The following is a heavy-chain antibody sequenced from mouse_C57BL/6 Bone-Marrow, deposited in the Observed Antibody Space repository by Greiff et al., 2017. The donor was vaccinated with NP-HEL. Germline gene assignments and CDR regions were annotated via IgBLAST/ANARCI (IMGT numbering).Heavy chain of an antibody. CDR3: ARATYYDYDGAMDY. CDR2: INPNNGGT. D-gene: IGHD2-4*01. Sequence: EVQLQQSGPELVKPWASVKISCKASGYTFTDYYVNWVKQSHGKSLEWIGDINPNNGGTSYNQKFKGKATLTVDKSSSTAYMELRSLTSEDSAVYYCARATYYDYDGAMDYWGQGTSVTVSS. CDR1: GYTFTDYY. J-gene: IGHJ4*01. V-gene: IGHV1-26*01.